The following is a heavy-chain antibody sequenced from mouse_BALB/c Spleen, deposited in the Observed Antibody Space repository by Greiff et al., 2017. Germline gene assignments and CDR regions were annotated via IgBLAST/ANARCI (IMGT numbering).Heavy chain of an antibody. CDR1: GFTFSSYA. Sequence: EVKLMESGGGLVKPGGSLKLSCAASGFTFSSYAMSWVRQTPEKRLEWVASISSGGSTYYPDSVKGRFTISRDNARNILYLQMSSLRSEDTAMYYCARGRDYGYDWYFDVWGAGTTVTVSS. J-gene: IGHJ1*01. D-gene: IGHD2-2*01. CDR2: ISSGGST. V-gene: IGHV5-6-5*01. CDR3: ARGRDYGYDWYFDV.